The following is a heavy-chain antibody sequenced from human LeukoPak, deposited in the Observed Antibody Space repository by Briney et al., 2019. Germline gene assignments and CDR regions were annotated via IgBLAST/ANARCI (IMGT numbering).Heavy chain of an antibody. CDR1: GYTFTSYG. D-gene: IGHD6-13*01. J-gene: IGHJ4*02. CDR3: EKFPGYSGGWYLCPTDC. V-gene: IGHV1-18*01. CDR2: ISADNGNT. Sequence: ASVKVSCKASGYTFTSYGINWVRQAPGEGLEWMGWISADNGNTNYAQKFQGRVTMTTDTSTSTAYMELGSLRSDDTAVDYFEKFPGYSGGWYLCPTDCWARGPLFPVS.